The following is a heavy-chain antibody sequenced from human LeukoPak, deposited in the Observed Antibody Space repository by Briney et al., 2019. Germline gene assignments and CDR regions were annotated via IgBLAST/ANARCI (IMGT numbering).Heavy chain of an antibody. CDR1: GYTFTGYY. V-gene: IGHV1-2*02. D-gene: IGHD1-26*01. CDR3: ARSVGATGY. J-gene: IGHJ4*02. Sequence: ASVKVSCKASGYTFTGYYMHWVRQAPGQGLEWMGWINPNSGGTNYAQKFQGRVTMTRDTSISSAYMELSRLRSDDTAVYYRARSVGATGYWGQGTLVTVSS. CDR2: INPNSGGT.